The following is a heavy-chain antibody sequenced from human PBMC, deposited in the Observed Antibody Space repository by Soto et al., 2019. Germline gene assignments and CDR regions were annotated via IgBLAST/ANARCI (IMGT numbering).Heavy chain of an antibody. Sequence: SETLSLTCTVSGGSISSYYWSWIRQPPGKGLGWIGYIYYSGSTNYNPSLKSRVTISVDTSKNQFSLKLSSVTAADTAVYYCARQGSSGYYYFDYWGQGTLVTVSS. CDR1: GGSISSYY. D-gene: IGHD3-22*01. CDR2: IYYSGST. V-gene: IGHV4-59*08. J-gene: IGHJ4*02. CDR3: ARQGSSGYYYFDY.